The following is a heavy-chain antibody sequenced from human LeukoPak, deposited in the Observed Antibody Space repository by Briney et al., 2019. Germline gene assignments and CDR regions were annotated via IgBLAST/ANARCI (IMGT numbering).Heavy chain of an antibody. J-gene: IGHJ4*02. D-gene: IGHD4-11*01. CDR2: INLSGSA. V-gene: IGHV4-34*01. CDR1: GGSFSGYY. CDR3: SGGQGTVTTH. Sequence: SETLSLTCAVSGGSFSGYYWTWIRQPPGKGLEWGGEINLSGSANYNPAPMSRVTISLDTSQNHFSLNLSSVAAAETGVFYLSGGQGTVTTHWGQGTLVTVSS.